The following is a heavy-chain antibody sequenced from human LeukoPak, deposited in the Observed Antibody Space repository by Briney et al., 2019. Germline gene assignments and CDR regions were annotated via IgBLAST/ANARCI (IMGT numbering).Heavy chain of an antibody. CDR3: ARDRHYCDSSGYYFVY. CDR1: GFTFSSYA. D-gene: IGHD3-22*01. V-gene: IGHV3-33*01. Sequence: GRSLRLSCAASGFTFSSYAMHWVRQAPGKGLEWVAVIRYDGSNKYYADSVKGRFTISRDNSKNTLYLRMNSLRAEDTAVYYCARDRHYCDSSGYYFVYWGQGTLVTVSS. J-gene: IGHJ4*02. CDR2: IRYDGSNK.